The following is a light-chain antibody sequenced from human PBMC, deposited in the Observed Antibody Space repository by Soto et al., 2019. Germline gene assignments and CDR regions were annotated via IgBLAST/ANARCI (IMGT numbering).Light chain of an antibody. CDR2: AAS. Sequence: DIQMTQSPTSLSASVGDRVTITCRASQTISSYVNWYQQKPGKTPKIMIYAASSLQNGVPPRFSGSGYGTDFTLTISSLQPEDFATYYCQQTSSTPLTFGGGTKVEI. CDR3: QQTSSTPLT. J-gene: IGKJ4*01. V-gene: IGKV1-39*01. CDR1: QTISSY.